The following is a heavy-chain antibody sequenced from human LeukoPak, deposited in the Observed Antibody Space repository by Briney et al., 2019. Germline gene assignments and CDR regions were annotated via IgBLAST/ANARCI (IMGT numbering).Heavy chain of an antibody. CDR1: GGSFSDNY. Sequence: SETLSLTCAVYGGSFSDNYWSWIRQPPGKGLEWIGEINHSGGTNYNPSLKSRVTISVDTSKNQFSLKLSSVTAADTAVYYCARGTTRATIGYWGQGTLVTVSS. CDR3: ARGTTRATIGY. V-gene: IGHV4-34*01. D-gene: IGHD5-12*01. CDR2: INHSGGT. J-gene: IGHJ4*02.